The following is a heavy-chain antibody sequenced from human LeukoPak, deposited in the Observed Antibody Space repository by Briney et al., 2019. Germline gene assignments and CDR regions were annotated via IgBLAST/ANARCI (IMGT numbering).Heavy chain of an antibody. CDR1: GGSFSGYY. D-gene: IGHD1-26*01. V-gene: IGHV4-34*01. CDR3: ARGRSGSYSDGFDY. CDR2: INHSGST. Sequence: SETLSLTCAVYGGSFSGYYWSWIRQPPGKGLEWIGEINHSGSTIYNPSLKSRVTISVDTSKNQFSLKLSSVTAADTAVYYCARGRSGSYSDGFDYWGQGTLVTVSS. J-gene: IGHJ4*02.